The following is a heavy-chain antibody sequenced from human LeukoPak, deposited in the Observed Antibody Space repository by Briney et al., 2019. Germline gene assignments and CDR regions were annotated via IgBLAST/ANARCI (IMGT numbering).Heavy chain of an antibody. J-gene: IGHJ4*02. CDR2: INWNGGST. D-gene: IGHD1-26*01. Sequence: GGSLRLSCAASGFTFDDYGMSWVRQAPGKGLEWVSGINWNGGSTGYADSVKGRFTISRDNAKNSLSLQMNSLRAEDTALYHCARLSGRSYDGDLDFWGQGILVTVSS. CDR3: ARLSGRSYDGDLDF. V-gene: IGHV3-20*01. CDR1: GFTFDDYG.